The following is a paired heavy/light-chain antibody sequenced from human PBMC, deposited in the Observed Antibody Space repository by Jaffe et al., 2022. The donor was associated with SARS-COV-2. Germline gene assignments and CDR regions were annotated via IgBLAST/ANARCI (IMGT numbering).Light chain of an antibody. Sequence: QSALTQPPSASGSLGQSVTISCTGTSNDLGISNSVSWYQQHPGKAPKLILYEVNRWPSGVRDRFSGSKSGNTASLTVSGLQADDEADYYCGSYAGSYAGNDNLVFGGGTKLTVL. CDR3: GSYAGSYAGNDNLV. CDR1: SNDLGISNS. J-gene: IGLJ3*02. V-gene: IGLV2-8*01. CDR2: EVN.
Heavy chain of an antibody. CDR3: ARVWYDLHFCPDF. CDR1: GYTFSTYG. J-gene: IGHJ4*02. Sequence: QVQLVQSGGEMQKPGASVKVSCRASGYTFSTYGITWVRQAPGQGLEWIGWSSVPSGAVRFAERFQGRVALTTDTSTSTAYMELRNLRSDDTATYYCARVWYDLHFCPDFWGQGTVVTVSS. V-gene: IGHV1-18*01. CDR2: SSVPSGAV. D-gene: IGHD1-1*01.